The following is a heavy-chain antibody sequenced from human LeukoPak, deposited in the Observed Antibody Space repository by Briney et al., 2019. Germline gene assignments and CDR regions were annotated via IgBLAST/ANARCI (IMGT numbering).Heavy chain of an antibody. D-gene: IGHD3-22*01. CDR2: IYYSGST. J-gene: IGHJ4*02. V-gene: IGHV4-39*07. CDR1: GGSISSSSYY. CDR3: ARTRGYCYDSSGPYYFDY. Sequence: PSETLSLTCTVSGGSISSSSYYWGWIRQPPGKGLEWIGSIYYSGSTYYNPSLKSRVTISVDTSKNQFSLKLSSVTAADTAVYYCARTRGYCYDSSGPYYFDYWGQGTLVTVSS.